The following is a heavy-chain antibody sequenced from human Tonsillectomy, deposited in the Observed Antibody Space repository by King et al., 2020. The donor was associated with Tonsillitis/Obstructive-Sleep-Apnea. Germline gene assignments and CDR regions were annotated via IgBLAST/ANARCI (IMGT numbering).Heavy chain of an antibody. J-gene: IGHJ3*02. Sequence: VQLQESGPGLVKPSETLSLTCTVSGGSISSYYWNWIRQPPGKGLEWIGYTYYSGSTKYNPSLKSRVTISVDTSKNQFSLKMCSVTAADTAVYYCAREGLDALDIWGQGTMVTVSS. CDR2: TYYSGST. CDR1: GGSISSYY. CDR3: AREGLDALDI. V-gene: IGHV4-59*01.